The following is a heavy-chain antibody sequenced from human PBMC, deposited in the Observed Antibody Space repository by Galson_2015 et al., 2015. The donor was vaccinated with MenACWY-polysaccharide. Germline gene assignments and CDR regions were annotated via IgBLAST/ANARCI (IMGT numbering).Heavy chain of an antibody. Sequence: SLRLSCAGSGVTLSNYGMSWVRQAPGKGLGWVSVISDRVDSTHYADSAKGRFTVSRDNSRNTLYLQMNSLRGDDTAVYFCARGSNIWKYLDYWGQGALVTGSS. D-gene: IGHD2/OR15-2a*01. CDR1: GVTLSNYG. J-gene: IGHJ4*02. V-gene: IGHV3-23*01. CDR2: ISDRVDST. CDR3: ARGSNIWKYLDY.